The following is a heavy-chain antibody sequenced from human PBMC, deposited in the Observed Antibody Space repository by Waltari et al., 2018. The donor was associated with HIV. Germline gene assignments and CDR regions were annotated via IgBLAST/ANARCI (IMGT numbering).Heavy chain of an antibody. Sequence: QVQLVQSGDEVKEPGASVKVSCQTSGYTFTKFGISWVRQAPGQGLECMGWISTAKGNTKYAQQFRSRISRTTDSPTTTAHIELRNLRSADTCVYFCRRADILTGRYISDYSGQGTLVIVSS. CDR1: GYTFTKFG. CDR2: ISTAKGNT. V-gene: IGHV1-18*01. D-gene: IGHD3-9*01. CDR3: RRADILTGRYISDY. J-gene: IGHJ4*02.